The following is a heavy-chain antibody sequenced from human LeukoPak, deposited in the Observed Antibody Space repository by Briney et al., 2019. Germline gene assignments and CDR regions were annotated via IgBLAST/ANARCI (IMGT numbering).Heavy chain of an antibody. CDR2: ISGSGGST. V-gene: IGHV3-23*01. J-gene: IGHJ4*02. CDR3: ATGYNWNDRQPLDY. CDR1: GFTFSSYA. D-gene: IGHD1-1*01. Sequence: GGSLRLSCAASGFTFSSYAMSWVRQAPGKGLEWVSAISGSGGSTYYAGSVKGRFTISRDNSKNTLYLQMNSLRSEDTAVYYCATGYNWNDRQPLDYWGQGTLVTVSS.